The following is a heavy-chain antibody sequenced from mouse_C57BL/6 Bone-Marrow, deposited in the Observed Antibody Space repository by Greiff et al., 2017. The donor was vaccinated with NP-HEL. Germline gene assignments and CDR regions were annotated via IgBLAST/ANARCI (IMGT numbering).Heavy chain of an antibody. V-gene: IGHV5-15*01. CDR2: ISNLAYSI. CDR3: ARQGYDYGAWFAY. CDR1: GFTFSDYG. J-gene: IGHJ3*01. D-gene: IGHD2-4*01. Sequence: EVKLMESGGGLVQPGGSLKLSCAASGFTFSDYGMAWVRQAPRKGPEWVAFISNLAYSIYYADTVTGRFTISRENAKNTLYLEMSSLRSEDTAMYYCARQGYDYGAWFAYWGQGTLVTVSA.